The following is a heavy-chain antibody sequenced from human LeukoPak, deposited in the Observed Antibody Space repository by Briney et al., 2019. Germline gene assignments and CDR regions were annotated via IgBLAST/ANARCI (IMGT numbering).Heavy chain of an antibody. Sequence: GGSLRLSCAASGFTFSSYAMHWVRQAPGKGLEWVAVISYDGSNKYYADSGKGRFTISRDNSKNTLYLQMNSLRAEDTAVYYCARPSVLLWFGELSMEVTPDHDYWGQGTLVTVSS. CDR2: ISYDGSNK. CDR1: GFTFSSYA. V-gene: IGHV3-30-3*01. CDR3: ARPSVLLWFGELSMEVTPDHDY. D-gene: IGHD3-10*01. J-gene: IGHJ4*02.